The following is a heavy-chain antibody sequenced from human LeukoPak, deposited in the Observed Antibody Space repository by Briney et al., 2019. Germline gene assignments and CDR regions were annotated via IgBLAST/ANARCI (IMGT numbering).Heavy chain of an antibody. CDR1: GFTFDDYG. V-gene: IGHV3-20*04. Sequence: GGSLRLSCAASGFTFDDYGMSWVRQPPGKGLEWVSGISWNGGNIGYADSVKGRLTISRDNAKNSLYLQMNSLRAEDTALYYCARGYCSSGSCYSPAFDYWGQGTLVTVSS. D-gene: IGHD2-15*01. CDR3: ARGYCSSGSCYSPAFDY. CDR2: ISWNGGNI. J-gene: IGHJ4*02.